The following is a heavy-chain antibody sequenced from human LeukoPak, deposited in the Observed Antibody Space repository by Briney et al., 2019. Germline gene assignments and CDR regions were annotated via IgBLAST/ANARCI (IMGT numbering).Heavy chain of an antibody. CDR3: AKDTPTTGYHLDS. Sequence: GGSLRLPCAASGFTFSTYWMSWVRQAPGKGLEWVAFIRYDGSDKSYADSVKGRFTISRDNSENTLYLQINSLRVEDTAVYYCAKDTPTTGYHLDSWGQGTLVTVSS. V-gene: IGHV3-30*02. D-gene: IGHD1-1*01. CDR1: GFTFSTYW. J-gene: IGHJ4*02. CDR2: IRYDGSDK.